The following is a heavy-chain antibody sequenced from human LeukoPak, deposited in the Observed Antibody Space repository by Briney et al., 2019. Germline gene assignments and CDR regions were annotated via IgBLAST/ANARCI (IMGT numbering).Heavy chain of an antibody. CDR3: ARDHDSSGYWALDY. V-gene: IGHV4-59*01. Sequence: SETLSLTCTVSGGSISSYYWSWIWQPPGKGLEWIGYIYYSGSTNYNPSLKSRVTISVDTSKNQFSLKLSSVTAADTAVYYCARDHDSSGYWALDYWGQGTLVTVSS. CDR1: GGSISSYY. CDR2: IYYSGST. J-gene: IGHJ4*02. D-gene: IGHD3-22*01.